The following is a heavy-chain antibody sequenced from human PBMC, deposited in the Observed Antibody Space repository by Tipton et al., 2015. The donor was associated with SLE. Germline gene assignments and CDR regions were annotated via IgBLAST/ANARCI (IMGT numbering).Heavy chain of an antibody. CDR2: ISYSGST. Sequence: TLSLTCTVSGVSISSSSYYWGWIRQPPGKGLEWIGSISYSGSTSYTPSLKSRVTISIDTSKNQFSLKLSSVTATDTAVYYCAREGVGSAFFDYWGQGTLVAVSS. CDR1: GVSISSSSYY. D-gene: IGHD1-26*01. J-gene: IGHJ4*02. V-gene: IGHV4-39*02. CDR3: AREGVGSAFFDY.